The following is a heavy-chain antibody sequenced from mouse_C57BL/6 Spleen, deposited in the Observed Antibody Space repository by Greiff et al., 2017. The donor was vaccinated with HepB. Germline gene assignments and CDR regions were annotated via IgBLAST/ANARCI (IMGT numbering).Heavy chain of an antibody. CDR3: VRRDGYYAMDY. CDR1: GFSFNTYA. V-gene: IGHV10-1*01. D-gene: IGHD2-3*01. Sequence: EVQLKESGGGLVQPKGSLKLSCAASGFSFNTYAMNWVRQAPGKGLEWVARIRSKSNNYATYYADSVKDRFTISRDDSESMLYLQMNNLKTEDTAMYYCVRRDGYYAMDYWGQGTSVTVSS. CDR2: IRSKSNNYAT. J-gene: IGHJ4*01.